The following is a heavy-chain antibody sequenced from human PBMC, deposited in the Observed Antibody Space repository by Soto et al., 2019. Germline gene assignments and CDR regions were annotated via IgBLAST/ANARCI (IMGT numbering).Heavy chain of an antibody. Sequence: EVQLVESGGGLVQPGGSLRLSCAASGFSFSYYGMNWVRQAPGKGLEWVSYISTSSSNIYYADSVKGRFTISRDNAKNSLSLQMNSLRAADTAVYYCARETSTGNYYMDVWGKGTTVNVSS. J-gene: IGHJ6*03. V-gene: IGHV3-48*01. D-gene: IGHD2-2*01. CDR3: ARETSTGNYYMDV. CDR2: ISTSSSNI. CDR1: GFSFSYYG.